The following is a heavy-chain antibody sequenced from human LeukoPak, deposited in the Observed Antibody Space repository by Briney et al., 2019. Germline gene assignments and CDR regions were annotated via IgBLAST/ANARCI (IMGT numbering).Heavy chain of an antibody. Sequence: GASVTVSFTASGYTFTIYDINWVRQAPGQGLEWMGWMNPNSGNTGYAQKFQGRVTITRNTSISTAYMELSSLRSEDTAVYYCAREEGRRFLEWLRQSSGWFDPWGQGTLVTVSS. V-gene: IGHV1-8*01. CDR2: MNPNSGNT. CDR1: GYTFTIYD. D-gene: IGHD3-3*01. CDR3: AREEGRRFLEWLRQSSGWFDP. J-gene: IGHJ5*02.